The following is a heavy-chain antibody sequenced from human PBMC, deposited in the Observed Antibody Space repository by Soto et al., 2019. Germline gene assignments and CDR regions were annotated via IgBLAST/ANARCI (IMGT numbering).Heavy chain of an antibody. D-gene: IGHD2-21*01. CDR2: IYYSGST. Sequence: PSETLSLTCTVSGGSISSYYWSWIRQPPGKGLEWIGYIYYSGSTNYNPSLKSRVTISVDTSKNQFSLKLSSVTAAGTAVYYCARLNRVYSPPHLPEDYWGQGTLVTVSS. CDR3: ARLNRVYSPPHLPEDY. CDR1: GGSISSYY. J-gene: IGHJ4*02. V-gene: IGHV4-59*08.